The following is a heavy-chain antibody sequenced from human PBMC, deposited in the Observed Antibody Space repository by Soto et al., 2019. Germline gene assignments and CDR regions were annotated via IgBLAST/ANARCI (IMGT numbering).Heavy chain of an antibody. CDR2: IIPIFGTA. CDR3: ARGGYYDILTGWSGWLSKTYYYYYGMDV. Sequence: SVKVSCKASGGTFSSYAISWVRQAPGQGLEWMGGIIPIFGTANYAQKFQGRVTITADESTSTAYMELSSLRSEDTAVYYCARGGYYDILTGWSGWLSKTYYYYYGMDVWGQGTTVTVS. V-gene: IGHV1-69*13. CDR1: GGTFSSYA. D-gene: IGHD3-9*01. J-gene: IGHJ6*02.